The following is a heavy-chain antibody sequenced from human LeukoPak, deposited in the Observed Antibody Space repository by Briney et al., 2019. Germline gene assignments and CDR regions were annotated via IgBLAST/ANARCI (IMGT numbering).Heavy chain of an antibody. CDR1: GFTFSSYA. J-gene: IGHJ4*02. Sequence: GGSLRLSCAASGFTFSSYAMTWVRQAPGKGLEWVSAVSGSGGSTYYADSVKGRFTISRDNSKNTLYLQMNSLRAEDTAVYYCAKDVSYCSGGSCYVIVESYFDYWGQGTLVTVSS. CDR2: VSGSGGST. CDR3: AKDVSYCSGGSCYVIVESYFDY. D-gene: IGHD2-15*01. V-gene: IGHV3-23*01.